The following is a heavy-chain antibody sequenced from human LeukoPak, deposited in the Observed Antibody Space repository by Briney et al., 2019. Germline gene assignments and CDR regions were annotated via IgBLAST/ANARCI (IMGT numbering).Heavy chain of an antibody. CDR1: GFTFSSFA. V-gene: IGHV3-23*01. Sequence: GGSLRLSCAASGFTFSSFAMTWVRQAPGKGLEWVSTVSGSAGRTDYADSVKGRFTISRDNLKNTLYLQMNGLRAEDTAVYYCAKNRGHCVDGVCHNYYYMNVWGRGTTVTVSS. CDR2: VSGSAGRT. J-gene: IGHJ6*03. CDR3: AKNRGHCVDGVCHNYYYMNV. D-gene: IGHD2-8*02.